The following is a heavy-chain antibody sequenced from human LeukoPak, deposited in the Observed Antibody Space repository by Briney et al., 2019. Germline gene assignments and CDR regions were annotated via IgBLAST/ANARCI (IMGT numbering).Heavy chain of an antibody. V-gene: IGHV4-59*01. Sequence: SETLSLTCTVSGGSISSYYWSWIRQPPGKGLEWIGYIYFSGSTNYNPSLKSRVTISVDTSKNQFSLKLSSVTAADTAVYYCARAGDFTDTAMVKSKSFDYWGQGTLVTVSS. CDR1: GGSISSYY. J-gene: IGHJ4*02. CDR3: ARAGDFTDTAMVKSKSFDY. CDR2: IYFSGST. D-gene: IGHD5-18*01.